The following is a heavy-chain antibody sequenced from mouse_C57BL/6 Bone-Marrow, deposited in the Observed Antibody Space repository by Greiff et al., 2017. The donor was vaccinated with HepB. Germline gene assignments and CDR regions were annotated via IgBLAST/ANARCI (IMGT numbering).Heavy chain of an antibody. CDR2: ISDGGSYT. CDR3: ARGDY. V-gene: IGHV5-4*03. J-gene: IGHJ2*01. Sequence: EVKVVESGGGLVKPGGSLKLSCAASGFTFSSYAMSWVRQTPEKRLEWVATISDGGSYTYYPDNVKGRFTISRDNAKNNLYLQMSHLKSEDTAMYYCARGDYWGQGTTLTVSS. CDR1: GFTFSSYA.